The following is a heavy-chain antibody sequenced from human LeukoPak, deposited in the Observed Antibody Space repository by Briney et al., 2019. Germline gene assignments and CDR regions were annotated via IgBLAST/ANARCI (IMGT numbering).Heavy chain of an antibody. J-gene: IGHJ4*02. V-gene: IGHV1-69*13. CDR1: GGTFSSYA. CDR2: IIPIFGTA. CDR3: ARTPASYYFDY. Sequence: SVKVSCKAFGGTFSSYAISWVRQAPGQGLEWMGGIIPIFGTANYAQKFQGRVTITADESTSTAYMELSSLRSEDTAVYYCARTPASYYFDYWGQGTLVTVSS. D-gene: IGHD2-2*01.